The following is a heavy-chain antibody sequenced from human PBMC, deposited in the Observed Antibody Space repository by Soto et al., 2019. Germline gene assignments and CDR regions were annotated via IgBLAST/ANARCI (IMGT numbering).Heavy chain of an antibody. CDR1: GGTFSSYA. CDR2: IIPIFGTA. CDR3: ARSITIFGVVTNYYYGMDV. Sequence: ASVKVSCKASGGTFSSYAISWVRQAPGQGLEWMGGIIPIFGTANYAQKFQGRVTITADESTSTAYMELSSLRSEDTAVYYWARSITIFGVVTNYYYGMDVWGQGTTVTVSS. J-gene: IGHJ6*02. D-gene: IGHD3-3*01. V-gene: IGHV1-69*13.